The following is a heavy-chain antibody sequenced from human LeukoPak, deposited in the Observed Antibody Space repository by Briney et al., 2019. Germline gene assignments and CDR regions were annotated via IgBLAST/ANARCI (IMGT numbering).Heavy chain of an antibody. CDR3: ARQYSGSYGYYYYYMDV. V-gene: IGHV5-51*01. CDR1: GYSFTSYW. Sequence: GESLKISCKGSGYSFTSYWIGWVRQMPGKGLEWMGIIYPGDSDTRYSPSFQGQVTTSADKSISTAYLQWSSLKASDTAMYYCARQYSGSYGYYYYYMDVWGKGTTVTVSS. D-gene: IGHD1-26*01. J-gene: IGHJ6*03. CDR2: IYPGDSDT.